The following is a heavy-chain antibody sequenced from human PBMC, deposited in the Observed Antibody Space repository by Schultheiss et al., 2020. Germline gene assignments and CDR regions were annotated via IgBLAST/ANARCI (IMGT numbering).Heavy chain of an antibody. D-gene: IGHD1-14*01. CDR1: GFTFSSYS. J-gene: IGHJ3*02. Sequence: GSLRLSCAASGFTFSSYSMNWVRQPPGKGLEWIGYIYYSGSTNYNPSLKSRVTISVDTSKNQFSLKLSSVTAADTAVYYCARARVPASDAFDIWGQGTMVTVSS. CDR2: IYYSGST. V-gene: IGHV4-59*01. CDR3: ARARVPASDAFDI.